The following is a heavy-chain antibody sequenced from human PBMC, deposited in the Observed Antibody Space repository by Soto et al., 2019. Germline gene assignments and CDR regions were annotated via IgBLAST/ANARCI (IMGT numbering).Heavy chain of an antibody. Sequence: PGESLKISCKGSGYSFPSSWIGWVRQMPGKGLEWMGIIYPGDSATRYSPSFQGQVTISADKSINTAYLQWNSLRASDTAMYYCARRAAYCSGGSCYYDYWGQGTLVTVSS. V-gene: IGHV5-51*01. CDR3: ARRAAYCSGGSCYYDY. J-gene: IGHJ4*02. CDR2: IYPGDSAT. D-gene: IGHD2-15*01. CDR1: GYSFPSSW.